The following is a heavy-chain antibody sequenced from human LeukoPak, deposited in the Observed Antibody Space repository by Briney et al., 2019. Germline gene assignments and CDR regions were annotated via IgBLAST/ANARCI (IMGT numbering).Heavy chain of an antibody. J-gene: IGHJ6*02. D-gene: IGHD2/OR15-2a*01. CDR3: VRDVSRRIGMDV. CDR1: GFSFNSYT. Sequence: PGGSLRLSCLASGFSFNSYTMNWVREAPGKGLEWVSTISPVSSYTWYAESVKGRFTISGDNPKNSLYLQMDSLRAEDTAVYYCVRDVSRRIGMDVWGQGTTVTASS. V-gene: IGHV3-21*01. CDR2: ISPVSSYT.